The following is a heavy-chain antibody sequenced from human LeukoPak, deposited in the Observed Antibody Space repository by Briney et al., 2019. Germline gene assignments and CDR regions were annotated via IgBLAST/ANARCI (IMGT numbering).Heavy chain of an antibody. CDR3: ARLRLGEGYYDSSGSD. V-gene: IGHV4-39*01. J-gene: IGHJ4*02. CDR1: GGSISSSSYY. CDR2: IYYSGST. Sequence: PSETLSLTCTVSGGSISSSSYYWGWIRQPPGKGLEWIGSIYYSGSTYYNPSLKSRVTISVDTSKNQFSLKLSSVTAADTAVYYCARLRLGEGYYDSSGSDWGQGTLVTVSS. D-gene: IGHD3-22*01.